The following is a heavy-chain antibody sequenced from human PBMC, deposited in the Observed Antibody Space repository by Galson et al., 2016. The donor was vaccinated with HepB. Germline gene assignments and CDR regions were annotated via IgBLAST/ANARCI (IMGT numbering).Heavy chain of an antibody. J-gene: IGHJ5*02. Sequence: SETLSLTCVVSGGSISSDSWWTWVRQSPGKGLEWIGEMYHSGRTNFNPSLKSRVTMSVDKSKNQFSLNLGSVTAADTAVYYCARGAPWRFDPWGQGTLVTVSS. CDR1: GGSISSDSW. CDR2: MYHSGRT. V-gene: IGHV4-4*02. CDR3: ARGAPWRFDP. D-gene: IGHD3-3*01.